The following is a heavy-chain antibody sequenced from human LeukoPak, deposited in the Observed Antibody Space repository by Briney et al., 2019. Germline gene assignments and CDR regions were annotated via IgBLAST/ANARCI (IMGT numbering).Heavy chain of an antibody. CDR1: GGTFSSYA. CDR3: ARDTGYCSSTSCYGAVRAFDI. Sequence: SVKVSCKASGGTFSSYAISWVRQAPGQGLEWMGRTIPIFGTANYAQKFQGRVTITTDESTSTAYMELSSLRSEDTAVYYCARDTGYCSSTSCYGAVRAFDIWGQGTMVTVSS. J-gene: IGHJ3*02. V-gene: IGHV1-69*05. CDR2: TIPIFGTA. D-gene: IGHD2-2*01.